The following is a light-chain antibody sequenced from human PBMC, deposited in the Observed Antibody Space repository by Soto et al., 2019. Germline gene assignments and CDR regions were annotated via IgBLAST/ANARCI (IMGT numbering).Light chain of an antibody. V-gene: IGKV3-20*01. J-gene: IGKJ1*01. Sequence: EIVMTQSPATLSVSAGERATLSCRASQSVNFNLAWYQQKPGQAPRLLIYAASSRATGIPDRFSGSGSGTDFTLTISRLEPEHFEVYYCQQYGSSPWTSGQGTKVDIK. CDR2: AAS. CDR3: QQYGSSPWT. CDR1: QSVNFN.